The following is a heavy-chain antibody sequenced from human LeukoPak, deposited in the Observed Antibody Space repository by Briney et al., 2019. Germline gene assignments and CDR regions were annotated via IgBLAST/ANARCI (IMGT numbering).Heavy chain of an antibody. CDR2: ISDSSRTI. Sequence: PGGSLRLSCAASGFTFSSYSMNWVRQAPGKGLEWLSYISDSSRTIYYADSVKGRFTISRDNAKNSVYLQMNSLRAEDTAVYYCARKATSERGHSYGLDYWGQGTLVTVSS. D-gene: IGHD5-18*01. V-gene: IGHV3-48*01. CDR1: GFTFSSYS. CDR3: ARKATSERGHSYGLDY. J-gene: IGHJ4*02.